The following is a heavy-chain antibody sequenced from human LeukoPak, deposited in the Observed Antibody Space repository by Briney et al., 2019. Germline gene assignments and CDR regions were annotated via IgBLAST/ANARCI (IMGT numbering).Heavy chain of an antibody. D-gene: IGHD6-6*01. CDR1: GFTFSSYS. V-gene: IGHV3-21*01. Sequence: GGSLRLSCAASGFTFSSYSMNWVRQAPGKGLEWVSSISSSSSYIHYADSVKGRFTISRDNAKNSLYLQVNSLRAEDTAVYYCARESEYSTNAFDYWGQGTLVTVSS. CDR2: ISSSSSYI. J-gene: IGHJ4*02. CDR3: ARESEYSTNAFDY.